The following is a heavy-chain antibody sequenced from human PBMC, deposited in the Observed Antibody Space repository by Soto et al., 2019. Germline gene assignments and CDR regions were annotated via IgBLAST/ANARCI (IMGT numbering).Heavy chain of an antibody. J-gene: IGHJ4*02. V-gene: IGHV3-7*01. D-gene: IGHD2-15*01. CDR3: ARYGASGGRCYDC. Sequence: GGSLRLSCAASGFILSSYYMSWVRQAPGKGPEWVANIKQDGSDKYYVDSVKGRFTIFRDNAKNSLHLQMNSLRVEDTAIYYCARYGASGGRCYDCWGQGTLVTVSS. CDR2: IKQDGSDK. CDR1: GFILSSYY.